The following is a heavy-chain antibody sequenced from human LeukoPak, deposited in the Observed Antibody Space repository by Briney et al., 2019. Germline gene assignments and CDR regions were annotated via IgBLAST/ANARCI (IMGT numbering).Heavy chain of an antibody. CDR1: GFTFSDYY. V-gene: IGHV3-11*04. D-gene: IGHD2-2*01. CDR2: ISSSGSTI. CDR3: ASRLTIGDHCSSTSCPPDLGY. Sequence: GGSLRLSCAASGFTFSDYYMSWIRQAPGKGLEWVSYISSSGSTIYYADSVKGRFTISRDNAKNSLYLQMNSLRAEDTAVYYCASRLTIGDHCSSTSCPPDLGYWGQGTLVTVSS. J-gene: IGHJ4*02.